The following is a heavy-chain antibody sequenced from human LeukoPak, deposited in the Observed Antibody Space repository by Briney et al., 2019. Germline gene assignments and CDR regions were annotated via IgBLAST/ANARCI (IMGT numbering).Heavy chain of an antibody. J-gene: IGHJ4*02. D-gene: IGHD6-13*01. CDR2: INHSGST. V-gene: IGHV4-34*01. CDR3: ARAGAAGKSDY. Sequence: SETLSLTCAVYGGSFSGYYWGWIRQPPGKGREWIGEINHSGSTNYNPSLKSRVTISVDTSKNQFSLKLSSVTAADTAVYYCARAGAAGKSDYWGQGTLVTVSS. CDR1: GGSFSGYY.